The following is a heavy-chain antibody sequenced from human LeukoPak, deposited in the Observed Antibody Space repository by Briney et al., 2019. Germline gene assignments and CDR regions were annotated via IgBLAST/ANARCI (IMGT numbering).Heavy chain of an antibody. CDR2: ISEGGTKT. V-gene: IGHV3-11*06. D-gene: IGHD3-9*01. Sequence: GGSLRLSCAASGFTFSDYYMYWIRQAPGKGLEWLAYISEGGTKTHYADSVKGRFTISRDNAKNSLYLQLDSLRAEDTAVYYCARDFDRAGDYHHFDFWGQGTLVTVSS. J-gene: IGHJ4*02. CDR1: GFTFSDYY. CDR3: ARDFDRAGDYHHFDF.